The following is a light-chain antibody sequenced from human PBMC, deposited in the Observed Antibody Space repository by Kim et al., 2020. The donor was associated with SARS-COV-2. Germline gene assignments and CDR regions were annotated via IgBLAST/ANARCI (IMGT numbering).Light chain of an antibody. Sequence: SSELTQDPAVSVALGQTVRITCQGDSLRSYYASWYQQKPGQAPVLVIYGKNNRPSGIPDPFSGSSSGNTASLTIPGAQAEDEADYYCNSRDSSGNHHVFG. CDR1: SLRSYY. CDR2: GKN. V-gene: IGLV3-19*01. J-gene: IGLJ1*01. CDR3: NSRDSSGNHHV.